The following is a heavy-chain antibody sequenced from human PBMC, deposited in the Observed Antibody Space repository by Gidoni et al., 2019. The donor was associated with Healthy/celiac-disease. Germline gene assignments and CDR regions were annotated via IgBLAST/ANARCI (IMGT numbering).Heavy chain of an antibody. CDR2: IRSKANRYAT. CDR3: TVPTVNPNYGGSRSGN. V-gene: IGHV3-73*02. D-gene: IGHD4-17*01. J-gene: IGHJ4*02. Sequence: EVQLVESGGGLVQPGGSLILSCAASGFTFSGSALPWVRQASGKGLEWVGRIRSKANRYATAYAAAGKGRFTISRDDSKNTAYLQMNSRKTEDTAVYYCTVPTVNPNYGGSRSGNWGQGNLVTVSS. CDR1: GFTFSGSA.